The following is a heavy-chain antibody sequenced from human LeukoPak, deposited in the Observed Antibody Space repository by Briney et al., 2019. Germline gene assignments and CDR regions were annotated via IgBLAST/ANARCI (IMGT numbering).Heavy chain of an antibody. CDR1: GFTFSSYA. Sequence: GGSLRLSCAASGFTFSSYAMSWVRQAPGKGMEWVSAISGSGGSTYYADSVKGRFTISRDNSKNTLYLQMNSLRAEDTAVYYCAKDRAAAYYFDYWGQGTLVTVSS. D-gene: IGHD6-13*01. J-gene: IGHJ4*02. CDR2: ISGSGGST. V-gene: IGHV3-23*01. CDR3: AKDRAAAYYFDY.